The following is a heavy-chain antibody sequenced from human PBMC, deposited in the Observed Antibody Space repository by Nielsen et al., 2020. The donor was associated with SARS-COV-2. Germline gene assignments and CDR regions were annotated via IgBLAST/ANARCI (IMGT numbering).Heavy chain of an antibody. V-gene: IGHV3-30-3*01. Sequence: GGSLRLSCAASGFTLSSYAMHWVRQAPGKGLEWVAVISYDGSNKYYADSVKGRFTISRDNSKNTLYLQMNSLRAEDTAVYYCARGNGWGSYFDYWGQGTLVTVSS. D-gene: IGHD7-27*01. CDR3: ARGNGWGSYFDY. CDR1: GFTLSSYA. J-gene: IGHJ4*02. CDR2: ISYDGSNK.